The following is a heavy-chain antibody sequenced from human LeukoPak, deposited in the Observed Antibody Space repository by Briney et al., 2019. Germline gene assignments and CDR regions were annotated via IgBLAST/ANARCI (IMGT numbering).Heavy chain of an antibody. Sequence: ASVKVSCKASGYTFTSYAMNWVRQAPGQGLEWMGWISAYNGNTNYAQKLQGRVTMTTDTSTSTAYMELRSLRSDDTAVYYCARVPISTIFGVVIMAEYYYYYMDVWGKGTTVTVSS. D-gene: IGHD3-3*01. CDR3: ARVPISTIFGVVIMAEYYYYYMDV. J-gene: IGHJ6*03. CDR2: ISAYNGNT. CDR1: GYTFTSYA. V-gene: IGHV1-18*01.